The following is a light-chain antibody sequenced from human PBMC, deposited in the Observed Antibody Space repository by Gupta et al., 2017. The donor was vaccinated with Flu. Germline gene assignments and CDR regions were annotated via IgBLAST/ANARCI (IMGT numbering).Light chain of an antibody. CDR2: AAC. V-gene: IGKV1-39*01. Sequence: DIQMTQSPSSLSASVGDRVTITCRASQMISSYVNWCQQKPGKAPKLLISAACRVQGGVPSRFTGSESGTNFTLTIRSRQPEDFATYYCQHRDSTPRTFGQGTTVEIK. CDR1: QMISSY. J-gene: IGKJ1*01. CDR3: QHRDSTPRT.